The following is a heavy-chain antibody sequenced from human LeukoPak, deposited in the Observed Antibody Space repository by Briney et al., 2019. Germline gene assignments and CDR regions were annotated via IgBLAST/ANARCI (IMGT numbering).Heavy chain of an antibody. CDR1: GGSFSGYY. V-gene: IGHV4-34*01. CDR2: INHSGST. CDR3: ARGDAYYPRPYYFDY. J-gene: IGHJ4*02. Sequence: PSETLSLTCAVYGGSFSGYYWSWIRQPPGKGLEWIGEINHSGSTNYNPSLKSRVTISVDTSKNQFSLKVSSVTAADTAVYYCARGDAYYPRPYYFDYWGQGSLVTVSS. D-gene: IGHD3-22*01.